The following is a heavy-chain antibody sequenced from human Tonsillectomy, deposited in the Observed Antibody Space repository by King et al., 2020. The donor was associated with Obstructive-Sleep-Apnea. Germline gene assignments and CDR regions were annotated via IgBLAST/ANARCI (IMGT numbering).Heavy chain of an antibody. CDR3: AREVHGGFDY. V-gene: IGHV3-30*04. CDR1: GFIFSSYA. Sequence: QLVQSGGGVVQPGRSLRLSCAASGFIFSSYAMHWVRQAPGKGLEWVGIISYDGINTFSADSVKGRFTISRDNSKNTLSLQMSSLRAEDTATYYCAREVHGGFDYWGQGTLVTVSS. J-gene: IGHJ4*02. D-gene: IGHD3-3*01. CDR2: ISYDGINT.